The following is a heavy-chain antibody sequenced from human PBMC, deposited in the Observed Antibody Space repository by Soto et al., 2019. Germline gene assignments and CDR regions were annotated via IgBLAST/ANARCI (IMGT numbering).Heavy chain of an antibody. CDR1: GGSFSGYY. J-gene: IGHJ4*02. V-gene: IGHV4-34*01. CDR2: INHSGST. Sequence: SETLSLTCAVYGGSFSGYYWSWIRQPPGKGLEWIGEINHSGSTNYNPSLKSRVTISVDTSKNQFSLKLSSVTAADTAVYYCAREGRLRLKDYWGQGTLVTVSS. CDR3: AREGRLRLKDY. D-gene: IGHD5-12*01.